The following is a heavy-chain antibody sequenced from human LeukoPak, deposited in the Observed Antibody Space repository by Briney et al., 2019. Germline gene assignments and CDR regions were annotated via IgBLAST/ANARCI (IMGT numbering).Heavy chain of an antibody. CDR2: INHSGST. V-gene: IGHV4-34*01. CDR1: GGSFSGYY. CDR3: AKDRYSSSALPDY. J-gene: IGHJ4*02. D-gene: IGHD6-6*01. Sequence: PSETLSLTCAVYGGSFSGYYWSWIRQPPGKGLEWIGEINHSGSTNYNPSLKSRVTISVDTSKNQFSLKLSSVTAADTAVYYCAKDRYSSSALPDYWGQGTLVTVSS.